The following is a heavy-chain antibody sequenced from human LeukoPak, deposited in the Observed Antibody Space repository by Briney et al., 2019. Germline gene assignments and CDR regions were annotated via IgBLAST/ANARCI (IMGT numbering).Heavy chain of an antibody. D-gene: IGHD6-19*01. CDR2: IWYDGSKK. CDR1: GYTFRRNG. CDR3: ARAYSSGWYS. V-gene: IGHV3-33*01. J-gene: IGHJ4*02. Sequence: GGSLRLSCAASGYTFRRNGMHWVRQAPGKGLEWVAVIWYDGSKKYYGDSVKGRFTISRDNAKNSLYLQMNSLRAEDTAVYYCARAYSSGWYSWGQGTLVTVSS.